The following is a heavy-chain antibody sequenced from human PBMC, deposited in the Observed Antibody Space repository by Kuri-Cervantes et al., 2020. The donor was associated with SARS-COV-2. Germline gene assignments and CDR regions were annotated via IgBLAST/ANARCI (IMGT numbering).Heavy chain of an antibody. V-gene: IGHV3-23*01. J-gene: IGHJ4*02. D-gene: IGHD2-2*01. CDR2: ISGSGGST. CDR3: AKHYCSSTSCSYYFDY. CDR1: GFTFSSYA. Sequence: GGSLRLSCAASGFTFSSYAMSWVRQAPGKGLEWVSAISGSGGSTYYADSVKGRFTISRDNSKNTLYLQVNSLRAEDTAVYYCAKHYCSSTSCSYYFDYWGQGTLVTVSS.